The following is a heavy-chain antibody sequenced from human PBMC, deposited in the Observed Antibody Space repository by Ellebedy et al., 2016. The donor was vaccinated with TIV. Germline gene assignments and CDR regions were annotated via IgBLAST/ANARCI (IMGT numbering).Heavy chain of an antibody. J-gene: IGHJ3*02. V-gene: IGHV3-21*01. D-gene: IGHD4-23*01. Sequence: GGSLRLXXAASGFTFSSYSMNWVRQAPGKGLEWVSSISSSSSYIYYADSVKGRFTISRDNSKNTLYLQMNSLRAEDTAVYYCARAIPRGPPDYGGNSGHDAFDIWGQGTMVTVSS. CDR1: GFTFSSYS. CDR3: ARAIPRGPPDYGGNSGHDAFDI. CDR2: ISSSSSYI.